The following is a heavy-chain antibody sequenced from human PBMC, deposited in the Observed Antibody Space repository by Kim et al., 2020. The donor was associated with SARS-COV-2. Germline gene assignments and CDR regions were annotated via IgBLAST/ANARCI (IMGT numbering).Heavy chain of an antibody. CDR1: GFTFSNAW. J-gene: IGHJ4*02. V-gene: IGHV3-15*01. D-gene: IGHD3-3*01. CDR3: TTYYDFWSGYDY. Sequence: GGSLRLSCAASGFTFSNAWMSWVRQAPGKGLEWVGRIKSKTDGGTTDYAVPVKGRFTISRDDSKNTLYLQMNSLKTEDTAVYYCTTYYDFWSGYDYWGQGTLVTVSS. CDR2: IKSKTDGGTT.